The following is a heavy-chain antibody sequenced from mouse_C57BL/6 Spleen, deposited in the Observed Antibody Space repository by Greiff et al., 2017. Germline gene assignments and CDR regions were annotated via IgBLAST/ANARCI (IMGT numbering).Heavy chain of an antibody. J-gene: IGHJ2*01. CDR3: ANSFITTVVEPSGY. D-gene: IGHD1-1*01. CDR2: IDPEDGET. Sequence: EVQLQQSGAELVKPGASVKLSCTASGFNIKDYYMHWVKQRTEQGLEWIGRIDPEDGETKYAPKFPGKATITADTSSNTAYLQLSSLTSEDTAVYYCANSFITTVVEPSGYWGQGTTLTVSS. V-gene: IGHV14-2*01. CDR1: GFNIKDYY.